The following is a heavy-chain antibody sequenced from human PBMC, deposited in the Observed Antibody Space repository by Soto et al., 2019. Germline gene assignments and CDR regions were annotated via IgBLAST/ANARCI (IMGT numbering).Heavy chain of an antibody. CDR1: GFTFSSYG. CDR2: IWYDGSNK. V-gene: IGHV3-33*01. CDR3: ARGYYDFWSGPSDY. Sequence: GGSLRLSCAASGFTFSSYGMHWVRQAPGKGLEWVAVIWYDGSNKYYADSVKGRFTISRDNSKNTLYLQMNSLRDEDTAVYYCARGYYDFWSGPSDYWGQGALVTVSS. J-gene: IGHJ4*02. D-gene: IGHD3-3*01.